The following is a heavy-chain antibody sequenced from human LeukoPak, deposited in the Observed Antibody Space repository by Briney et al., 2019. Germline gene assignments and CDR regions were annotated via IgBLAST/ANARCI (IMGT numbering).Heavy chain of an antibody. J-gene: IGHJ4*02. CDR3: AVLIFVVVRAAIEAMGDY. D-gene: IGHD2-2*02. V-gene: IGHV1-2*02. CDR2: INPNSGGT. Sequence: ASVKVSCKASGYTFTGYYMHWVRQAPGQGLEWMGWINPNSGGTNYAQKFQGRVTMTRDTSISTAYMELSRLRSDDTAVYYCAVLIFVVVRAAIEAMGDYWGRGTLVTVSS. CDR1: GYTFTGYY.